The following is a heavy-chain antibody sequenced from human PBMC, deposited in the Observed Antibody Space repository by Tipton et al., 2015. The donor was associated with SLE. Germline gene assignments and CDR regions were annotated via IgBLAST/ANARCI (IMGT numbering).Heavy chain of an antibody. CDR1: GGSISSHY. J-gene: IGHJ4*02. D-gene: IGHD3-22*01. V-gene: IGHV4-59*11. CDR2: IFYSGDT. CDR3: AREEYYDSSGYDY. Sequence: TLSLTCTVSGGSISSHYWSWIRQPPGKGLEWIGYIFYSGDTNYNPSLKSRVTISVDTSKNQFFLKLSSVTAADTAVYYCAREEYYDSSGYDYWGQGTLVTVSS.